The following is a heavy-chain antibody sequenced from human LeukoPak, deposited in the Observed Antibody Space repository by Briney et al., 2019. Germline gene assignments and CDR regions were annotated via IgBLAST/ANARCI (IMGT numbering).Heavy chain of an antibody. J-gene: IGHJ4*02. CDR2: FDPEDGET. V-gene: IGHV1-24*01. D-gene: IGHD4-17*01. CDR3: ARGPPSPTVTTSWDFDY. Sequence: ASVKVSCKVSGYTLTELSMHWVRQAPGKGLEWMGGFDPEDGETIYAQKFQGRVTMTEDTSTDTAYMELSRLRSDDTAVYYCARGPPSPTVTTSWDFDYWGQGTLVTVSS. CDR1: GYTLTELS.